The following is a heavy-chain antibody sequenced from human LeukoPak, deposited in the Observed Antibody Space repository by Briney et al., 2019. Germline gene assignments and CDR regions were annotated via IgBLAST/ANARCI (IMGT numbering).Heavy chain of an antibody. CDR3: ARAGHYFDSSGYPDY. Sequence: GASVKVSCKASGYTFTSYGISWVRQAPGQGLEWMGWISAYNGNTNYAQKLQGRVTMTTDTSTSPAYMELRSLRSDATAVYYCARAGHYFDSSGYPDYWGQGTLVTVSS. D-gene: IGHD3-22*01. CDR2: ISAYNGNT. V-gene: IGHV1-18*01. CDR1: GYTFTSYG. J-gene: IGHJ4*02.